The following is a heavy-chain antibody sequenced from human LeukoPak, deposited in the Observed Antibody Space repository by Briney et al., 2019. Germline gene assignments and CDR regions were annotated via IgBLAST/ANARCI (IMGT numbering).Heavy chain of an antibody. CDR3: ARGFVDGLWFGDHEGAFDI. CDR1: GGSISSGGYY. J-gene: IGHJ3*02. V-gene: IGHV4-30-2*01. CDR2: IYHSGST. Sequence: KPSQTLSLTCTVSGGSISSGGYYWSWIRQPPGKGLEWIGYIYHSGSTYYNPSLKSRVTISVDTSKNQFSLKLSSVTAADTAVYYCARGFVDGLWFGDHEGAFDIWGQGTMVTVSS. D-gene: IGHD3-10*01.